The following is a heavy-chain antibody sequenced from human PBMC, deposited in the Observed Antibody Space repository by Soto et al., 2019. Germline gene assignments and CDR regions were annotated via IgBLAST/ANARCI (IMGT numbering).Heavy chain of an antibody. CDR1: GYTFTSYA. J-gene: IGHJ5*02. CDR2: INAGNGNT. V-gene: IGHV1-3*01. CDR3: ARGPIAVAGVLDP. D-gene: IGHD6-19*01. Sequence: GASVKVSCKASGYTFTSYAMHWVRQAPGQRLEWMGWINAGNGNTKYSQKFQGRVTITRDTSASTAYMELSSLRSEDTAVYYCARGPIAVAGVLDPWGQCPLVTSSS.